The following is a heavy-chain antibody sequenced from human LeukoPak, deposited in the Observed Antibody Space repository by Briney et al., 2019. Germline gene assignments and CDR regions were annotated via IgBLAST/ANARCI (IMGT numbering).Heavy chain of an antibody. CDR3: ARDVGRYSYYYYYYGMDV. D-gene: IGHD1-26*01. J-gene: IGHJ6*02. V-gene: IGHV4-34*01. CDR2: INHSGST. Sequence: PSETLSLTCAVYGGSFSGYYWSWIRQPPGKGLEWIGEINHSGSTNYNPSLKSRVTISVDTSKNQFSLKLSSVTAADTAVHYCARDVGRYSYYYYYYGMDVWGQGTTVTVSS. CDR1: GGSFSGYY.